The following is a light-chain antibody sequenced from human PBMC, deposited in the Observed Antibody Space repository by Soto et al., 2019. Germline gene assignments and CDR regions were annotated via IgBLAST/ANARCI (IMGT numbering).Light chain of an antibody. CDR3: QQYKDYSPVCS. CDR1: QSISSW. J-gene: IGKJ2*04. CDR2: KAS. Sequence: DIQMTQSPSTLSASVGDRVTITCRASQSISSWLAWYQQKPGKAPKLLIYKASNLESGVPSRFSGSGSGTEFTLTITGLQPDDFATYYCQQYKDYSPVCSFGQGTKVDIK. V-gene: IGKV1-5*03.